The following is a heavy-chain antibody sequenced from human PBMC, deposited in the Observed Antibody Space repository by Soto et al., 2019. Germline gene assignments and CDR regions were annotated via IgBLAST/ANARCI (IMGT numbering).Heavy chain of an antibody. Sequence: GGSLRLSCAASGFAFSSHPMSWVRQAPEKGLEWVAGISDGGDLTYNADSVRGRFTISRDNSRNTLYLQMNSLRAEDTAVYYCARRVIGSSRAFDIWGRGTMVTVSS. J-gene: IGHJ3*02. CDR2: ISDGGDLT. V-gene: IGHV3-23*01. CDR3: ARRVIGSSRAFDI. D-gene: IGHD3-10*01. CDR1: GFAFSSHP.